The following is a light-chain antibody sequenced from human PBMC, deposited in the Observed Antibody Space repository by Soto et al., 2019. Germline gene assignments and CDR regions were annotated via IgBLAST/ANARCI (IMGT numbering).Light chain of an antibody. J-gene: IGKJ2*01. CDR1: QDINYY. CDR3: QQYINVPYT. CDR2: DAS. V-gene: IGKV1-33*01. Sequence: DIQMTQSPSSLSASVGDRVTFTCHSSQDINYYLNWYQHKPGKAPKLLISDASTLETGVPSRFSGRGSGTDFSFTISSLKPEDIAAYYCQQYINVPYTFGQGTKLEIK.